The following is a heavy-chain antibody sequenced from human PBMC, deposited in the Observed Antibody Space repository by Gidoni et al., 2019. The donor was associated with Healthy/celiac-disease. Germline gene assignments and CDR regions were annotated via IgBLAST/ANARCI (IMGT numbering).Heavy chain of an antibody. J-gene: IGHJ4*02. D-gene: IGHD1-7*01. CDR2: IYYSGST. CDR3: ARDFSDWNYGLAY. Sequence: QVQLQESGPGLVKPSETLSLTCTVSGGSVSSGSYYWSWIRQPPGKGLEWIGYIYYSGSTNYNPSLKSRVTISVDTSKNQFSLKLSSVTAADTAVYYCARDFSDWNYGLAYWGQGTLVTVSS. V-gene: IGHV4-61*01. CDR1: GGSVSSGSYY.